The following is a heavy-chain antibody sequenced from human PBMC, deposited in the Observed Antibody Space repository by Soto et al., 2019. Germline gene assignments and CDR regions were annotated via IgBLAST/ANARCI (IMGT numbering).Heavy chain of an antibody. CDR2: IYYSGST. V-gene: IGHV4-59*01. Sequence: SETLSLTCTVSGGSISSYYWSWIRQPPGKGLEWIGYIYYSGSTNYNPSLKSRVTISVDTSKNQFSLKLSSVTAADTAVYYCARGQPAAGTWGHWFDPWGQGTLVTVSS. J-gene: IGHJ5*02. CDR3: ARGQPAAGTWGHWFDP. D-gene: IGHD6-13*01. CDR1: GGSISSYY.